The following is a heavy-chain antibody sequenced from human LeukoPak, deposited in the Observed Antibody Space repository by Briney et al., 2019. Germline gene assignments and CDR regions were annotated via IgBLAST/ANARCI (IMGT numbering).Heavy chain of an antibody. CDR1: GFTFRNYA. CDR2: ISGSDDTT. D-gene: IGHD5-24*01. Sequence: QSGGSLRLSCAASGFTFRNYAMTWVRQAPGKGLDWVSIISGSDDTTYYADSVKGRFTISRDNSKNTLYLHMDSLTAEDTAVYFCAKNRRQIGKYNYGQVFGFDNWGQGTLVIVSS. J-gene: IGHJ4*02. CDR3: AKNRRQIGKYNYGQVFGFDN. V-gene: IGHV3-23*01.